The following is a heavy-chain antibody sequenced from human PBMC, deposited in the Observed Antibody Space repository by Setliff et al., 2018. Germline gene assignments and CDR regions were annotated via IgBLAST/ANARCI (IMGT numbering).Heavy chain of an antibody. D-gene: IGHD2-2*01. CDR1: GFTFSSYW. Sequence: GGSLRLSCAASGFTFSSYWMHWVRQAPGRGLVWVSRINSDGSTTNYADSVKGRFTISRDNAKNTLYLQMNSLRAGDTAVYYCVRGYCSSSSCYGTMGYWGQGTLVTSPQ. CDR2: INSDGSTT. V-gene: IGHV3-74*01. J-gene: IGHJ4*02. CDR3: VRGYCSSSSCYGTMGY.